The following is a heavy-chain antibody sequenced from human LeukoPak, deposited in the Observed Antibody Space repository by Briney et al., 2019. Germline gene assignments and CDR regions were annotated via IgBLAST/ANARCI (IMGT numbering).Heavy chain of an antibody. V-gene: IGHV1-69*06. Sequence: ASVKVSCKASGGTFSSYAISWVRQAPGQGLEWMGGIIPIFGTANYAQKFQGRVTITADKSTSTAYMELSSLRSEDTAVYYCARVRLGREEAIFGVFHSYHYYYMDVWGKGTTVTVSS. J-gene: IGHJ6*03. CDR2: IIPIFGTA. CDR1: GGTFSSYA. CDR3: ARVRLGREEAIFGVFHSYHYYYMDV. D-gene: IGHD3-3*01.